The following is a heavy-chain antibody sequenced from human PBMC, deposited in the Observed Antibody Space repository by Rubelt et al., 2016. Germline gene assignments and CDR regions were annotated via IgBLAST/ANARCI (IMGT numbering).Heavy chain of an antibody. Sequence: QLQLQQWGAGLLKPSETLSLTCAVYGGSFSGYYWSWIRQPPGKGLEWIGEINHSGSTNYNPSLKSRVTISVDTSKNQFSLRLTSGTAAGTAVDYCATPRGYNYGFGPWGQGTLFTVSS. V-gene: IGHV4-34*01. D-gene: IGHD1-1*01. CDR3: ATPRGYNYGFGP. CDR2: INHSGST. CDR1: GGSFSGYY. J-gene: IGHJ5*02.